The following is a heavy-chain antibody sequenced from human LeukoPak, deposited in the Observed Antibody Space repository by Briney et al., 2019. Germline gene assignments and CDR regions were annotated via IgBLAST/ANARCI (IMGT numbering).Heavy chain of an antibody. V-gene: IGHV3-74*01. Sequence: GGSLRLSCAASGFTFSTYWMHWVRQAPGKGLVWFSRINSDGSNTIYADSVKGRFTISRDNAKNTLYLQMDSLRAEDTAVYYCATVTTGFAFDIWGQGTMVTVSS. CDR3: ATVTTGFAFDI. J-gene: IGHJ3*02. CDR2: INSDGSNT. D-gene: IGHD4-17*01. CDR1: GFTFSTYW.